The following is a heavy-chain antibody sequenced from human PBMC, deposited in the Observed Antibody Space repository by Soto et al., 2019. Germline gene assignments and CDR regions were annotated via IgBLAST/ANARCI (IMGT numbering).Heavy chain of an antibody. D-gene: IGHD3-9*01. Sequence: EVQLLESGGGLVQPGGSLRLSCAASGFTFSSYAMTWVRQAPGKGLEWVSGISGSGATTSSADSVKGRFTVSRDNSKNTPYLQMNSLRVEVTAVYHCAKLRYFDWSAYNWFEYWGQGTPVTVSS. J-gene: IGHJ5*01. CDR3: AKLRYFDWSAYNWFEY. V-gene: IGHV3-23*01. CDR1: GFTFSSYA. CDR2: ISGSGATT.